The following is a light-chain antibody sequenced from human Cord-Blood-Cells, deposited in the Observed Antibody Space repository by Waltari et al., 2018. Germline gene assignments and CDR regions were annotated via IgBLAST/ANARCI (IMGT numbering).Light chain of an antibody. CDR2: GES. CDR3: QQYNNWPRT. Sequence: EIVMTQSPATLSVSPGERATLSCRASQSVSSNLAWYQQKPGQAPRLLIYGESTEATGSPARFSDSGSGTEFTLTISSLQSEEFAVYYCQQYNNWPRTFGQGTKVEIK. CDR1: QSVSSN. J-gene: IGKJ1*01. V-gene: IGKV3-15*01.